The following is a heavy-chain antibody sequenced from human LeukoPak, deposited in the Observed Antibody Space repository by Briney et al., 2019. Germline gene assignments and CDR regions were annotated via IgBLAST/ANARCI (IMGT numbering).Heavy chain of an antibody. J-gene: IGHJ3*02. Sequence: GESLKISRKGSGYXFTSYWIGWVRQMPGKGLEWMGIINPGDSSTRYSSSFQGQVTISADRSITTAYLQWSSLKASDTAIYYCARRIAVAATSTDAFDMWGQGTIVTVSS. V-gene: IGHV5-51*01. CDR3: ARRIAVAATSTDAFDM. CDR2: INPGDSST. CDR1: GYXFTSYW. D-gene: IGHD6-19*01.